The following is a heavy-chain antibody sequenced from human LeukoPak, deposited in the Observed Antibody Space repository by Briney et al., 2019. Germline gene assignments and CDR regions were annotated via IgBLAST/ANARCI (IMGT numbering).Heavy chain of an antibody. J-gene: IGHJ4*02. D-gene: IGHD3-16*01. V-gene: IGHV3-23*01. CDR3: AKDLSFGHFDY. CDR1: GFTFSSYA. Sequence: GGSLRLSCAASGFTFSSYAMSWVRQAPGKGLGWVSAISGSGGSTYYADSVKGRFTTSRDNSKNTLYLQMNSLRAEDTAVYYCAKDLSFGHFDYWGQGTLVTVSS. CDR2: ISGSGGST.